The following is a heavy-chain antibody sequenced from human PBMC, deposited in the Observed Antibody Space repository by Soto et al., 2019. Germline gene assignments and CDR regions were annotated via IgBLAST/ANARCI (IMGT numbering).Heavy chain of an antibody. CDR2: ISSSSSYI. Sequence: GGSLRLSCAASGFTFSSYSMNWVHQAPGKGLEWVSSISSSSSYIYYADSVKGRFTISRDNAKNSLYLQMNSLRAEDTAVYYCARDLVTIFGVVIPDDAFDIWGQGTMVTVSS. V-gene: IGHV3-21*01. CDR1: GFTFSSYS. CDR3: ARDLVTIFGVVIPDDAFDI. J-gene: IGHJ3*02. D-gene: IGHD3-3*01.